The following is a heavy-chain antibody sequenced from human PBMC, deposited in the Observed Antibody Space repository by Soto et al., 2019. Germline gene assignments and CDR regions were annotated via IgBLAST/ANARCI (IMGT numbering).Heavy chain of an antibody. CDR2: IAFDGSNE. D-gene: IGHD3-16*01. CDR1: GFTFSSFG. Sequence: QAGESLRLSCAASGFTFSSFGMHWVRQAPGKGLEWVAVIAFDGSNEFYADSVKGRFTISRDNSKNTLYLQMNSLRAEDAAVYYCAKDRSNGAVILNYYYYYGIDVWGQGTTVTVSS. J-gene: IGHJ6*02. CDR3: AKDRSNGAVILNYYYYYGIDV. V-gene: IGHV3-30*18.